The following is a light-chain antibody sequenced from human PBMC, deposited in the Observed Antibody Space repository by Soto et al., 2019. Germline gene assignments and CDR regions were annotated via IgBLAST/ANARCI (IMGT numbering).Light chain of an antibody. V-gene: IGKV3D-11*01. CDR3: QQYNNWPPVT. CDR2: DAS. Sequence: EIVLTQSPATLSLSPGERATLSCRASQGVSSYLAWYQQKPGQAPRLLTYDASNRATGIPARFSGSGPGTDFTLTISSLQSEDFAVYYCQQYNNWPPVTFGQGTKVDIK. J-gene: IGKJ1*01. CDR1: QGVSSY.